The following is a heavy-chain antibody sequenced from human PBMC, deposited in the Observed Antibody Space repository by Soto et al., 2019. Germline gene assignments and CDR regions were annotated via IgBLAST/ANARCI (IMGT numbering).Heavy chain of an antibody. CDR1: VHIFTSYG. D-gene: IGHD3-22*01. CDR2: ISASNGNT. Sequence: QIQLVQSGAEVKNPGASVKVSCEASVHIFTSYGFSWVRQAPGQGLEWMGWISASNGNTEYAEKLQGRVPLTTDPAKRTGYMEWRSLRSDDTAVYYCAVHYDISGYGWVYYFESCGQGTLVTVSS. V-gene: IGHV1-18*01. CDR3: AVHYDISGYGWVYYFES. J-gene: IGHJ4*02.